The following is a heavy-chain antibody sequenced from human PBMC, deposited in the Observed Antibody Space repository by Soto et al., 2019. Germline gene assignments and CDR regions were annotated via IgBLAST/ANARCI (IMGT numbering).Heavy chain of an antibody. J-gene: IGHJ4*02. D-gene: IGHD2-21*02. V-gene: IGHV3-33*01. CDR2: IWYDGSNK. CDR3: ARGGLTDYFDY. CDR1: GFTYSSYG. Sequence: QVQLVESGGGVVQPGRSLRLSCAASGFTYSSYGMHWVRQGPGKGLEWVAVIWYDGSNKYYADSVKGRFTISRDNSKNTLYLQMNSLRAEDTAVYYCARGGLTDYFDYWGQGTLVTVSS.